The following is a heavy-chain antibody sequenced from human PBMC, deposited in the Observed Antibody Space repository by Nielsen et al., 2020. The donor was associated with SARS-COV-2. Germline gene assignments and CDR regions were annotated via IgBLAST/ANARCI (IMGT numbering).Heavy chain of an antibody. J-gene: IGHJ5*02. CDR1: GFTFSSYA. Sequence: GGSLRLSCAASGFTFSSYAMHWVRQAPGKGLEWVAVISYDGSNKYYADSVKGRFTISRDNSKNTLYLQMNSLRAEDTALYYCAKDDPQAYGSGSYNWFDPWGQGTLVTVSS. V-gene: IGHV3-30-3*01. CDR2: ISYDGSNK. D-gene: IGHD3-10*01. CDR3: AKDDPQAYGSGSYNWFDP.